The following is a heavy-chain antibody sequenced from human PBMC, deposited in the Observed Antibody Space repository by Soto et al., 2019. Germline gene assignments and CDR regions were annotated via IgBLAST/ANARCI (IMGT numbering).Heavy chain of an antibody. D-gene: IGHD5-18*01. V-gene: IGHV1-18*01. J-gene: IGHJ4*02. CDR2: INTYNGNT. CDR1: GYTFNIFG. Sequence: QVQRVQSGGEVRKPGASVKVSCQTSGYTFNIFGIGWVRQAPGQGLEWMGWINTYNGNTDYAQKIQVRVTMTTDTSTRIAYMDMRGMTSDDTAVYYCARAIAGGYGHTTLDYWGQGTLLTVSS. CDR3: ARAIAGGYGHTTLDY.